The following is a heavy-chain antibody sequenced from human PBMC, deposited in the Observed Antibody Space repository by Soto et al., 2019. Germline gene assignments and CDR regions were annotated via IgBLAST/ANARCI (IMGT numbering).Heavy chain of an antibody. CDR1: GHSFTSYW. V-gene: IGHV5-10-1*01. Sequence: GESLKISCNGSGHSFTSYWISWVRQMPGKGLEWMGRIDPSDSYTNYSPSFQGHVTISADKSISTAYLQWSSLKASDTAMYYCARALWGPHGYYGMDVWGQGTTVTVYS. D-gene: IGHD3-16*01. CDR2: IDPSDSYT. CDR3: ARALWGPHGYYGMDV. J-gene: IGHJ6*02.